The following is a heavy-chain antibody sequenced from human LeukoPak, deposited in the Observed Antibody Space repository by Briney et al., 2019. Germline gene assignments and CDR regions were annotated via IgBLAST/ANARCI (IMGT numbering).Heavy chain of an antibody. CDR1: GGTFSSYA. J-gene: IGHJ1*01. D-gene: IGHD2-15*01. Sequence: RGASVKVSCKASGGTFSSYAISWVRQAPGQGLEWMGGIIPIFGTANYAQKFQGRVTITADESTSTAYMELSRLRSEDTAVYYCARSGYCSGGSCSEYFQHWGQGTLVTVSS. CDR2: IIPIFGTA. V-gene: IGHV1-69*13. CDR3: ARSGYCSGGSCSEYFQH.